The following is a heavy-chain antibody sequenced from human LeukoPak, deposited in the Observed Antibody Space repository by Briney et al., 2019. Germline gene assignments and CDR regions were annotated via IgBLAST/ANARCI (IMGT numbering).Heavy chain of an antibody. CDR2: INPNSGGT. D-gene: IGHD3-10*01. J-gene: IGHJ4*02. CDR3: ARDGDGRINFDY. CDR1: GYTLTGYY. V-gene: IGHV1-2*02. Sequence: ASVTVSCKASGYTLTGYYMHWVRQAPGQGLEWMGWINPNSGGTNYAQKFQGRVTMTRDTSISTDYMELNSLTSDDTAVYYCARDGDGRINFDYWGQGTLVTVSS.